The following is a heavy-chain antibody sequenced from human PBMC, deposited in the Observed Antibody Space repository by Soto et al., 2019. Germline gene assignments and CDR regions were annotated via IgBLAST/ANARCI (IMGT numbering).Heavy chain of an antibody. Sequence: EVQLVESGGGLVQPGGSLRLSCAASGFTFSDHYIDWVRQAPGKGLEWVGRSRNKAQSYTIAYAASVKGRFTISRDDSKNSLYLQMNSLKTEDTAVYCCARVYTGMDVWGQGTTVTVS. V-gene: IGHV3-72*01. D-gene: IGHD1-1*01. CDR3: ARVYTGMDV. CDR2: SRNKAQSYTI. J-gene: IGHJ6*02. CDR1: GFTFSDHY.